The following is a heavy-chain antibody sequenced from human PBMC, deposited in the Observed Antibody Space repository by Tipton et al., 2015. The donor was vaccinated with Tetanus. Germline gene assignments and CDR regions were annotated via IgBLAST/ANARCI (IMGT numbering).Heavy chain of an antibody. CDR3: ATMTPVDWYLDL. D-gene: IGHD3-22*01. V-gene: IGHV4-59*01. CDR2: IYHSGNT. CDR1: GASIRSYY. Sequence: TLSLTCSVSGASIRSYYWNWIRQAPGKGLEWIGYIYHSGNTNYNPSLSGRVTTSVDTSKNQFSLKMSSLTAADTAVYYCATMTPVDWYLDLWGRGTPVTVSS. J-gene: IGHJ2*01.